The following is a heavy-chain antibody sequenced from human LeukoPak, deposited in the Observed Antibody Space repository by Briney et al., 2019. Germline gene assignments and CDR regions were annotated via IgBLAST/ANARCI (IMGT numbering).Heavy chain of an antibody. CDR3: ARGRRLCDP. V-gene: IGHV3-7*04. CDR1: GFTFSSFW. J-gene: IGHJ5*02. D-gene: IGHD2-2*01. Sequence: GGSLRLSCAASGFTFSSFWMTWVRQAAGKGLEWVANIKQDGSEKYYVDSMKGRFTISRDNAKNSLYLQMNSLRVEDTAVYYCARGRRLCDPWGQGTLVTVSS. CDR2: IKQDGSEK.